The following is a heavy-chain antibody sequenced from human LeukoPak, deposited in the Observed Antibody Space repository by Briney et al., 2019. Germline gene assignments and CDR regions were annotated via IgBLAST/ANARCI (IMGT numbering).Heavy chain of an antibody. CDR1: GFTFSSYA. CDR2: ISYDGSNK. CDR3: AKTPRLQHYYHNSGYPYYFDY. Sequence: GGSLRLSCAVSGFTFSSYAMHWVRQAPGKGLEWVAVISYDGSNKYYADSVKGRFTISRDNSKTTLYLQMNSLRAEDTAVYYCAKTPRLQHYYHNSGYPYYFDYWGQGTLVTVSS. V-gene: IGHV3-30-3*02. D-gene: IGHD3-22*01. J-gene: IGHJ4*02.